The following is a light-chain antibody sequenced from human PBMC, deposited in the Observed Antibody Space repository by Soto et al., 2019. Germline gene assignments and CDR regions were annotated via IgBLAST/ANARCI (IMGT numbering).Light chain of an antibody. Sequence: QSALTQPASVSGSPGQSITISCTGTSSDVGGYNYVSWYQQHPGKAPKLMIYDVSNRPSGVSNRFSGSKSGNTASLTISGLQAEDEADYSCSSYTSSSTLVVFGGATKLTVL. CDR2: DVS. J-gene: IGLJ2*01. V-gene: IGLV2-14*01. CDR1: SSDVGGYNY. CDR3: SSYTSSSTLVV.